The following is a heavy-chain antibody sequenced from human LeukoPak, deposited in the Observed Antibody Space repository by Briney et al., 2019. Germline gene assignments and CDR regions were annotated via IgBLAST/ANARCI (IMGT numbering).Heavy chain of an antibody. Sequence: GGSLRLSCAASGFTFSSYSMNWVRQAPGKGLEWVSHITASGTAMFYADSVKGRFTISRDNSKNTVYLEMSSLRAEDTAVYYCAKRSRRLTIVRGVPREDVWGQGTTVTVSS. J-gene: IGHJ6*02. D-gene: IGHD3-10*01. CDR3: AKRSRRLTIVRGVPREDV. CDR1: GFTFSSYS. V-gene: IGHV3-23*01. CDR2: ITASGTAM.